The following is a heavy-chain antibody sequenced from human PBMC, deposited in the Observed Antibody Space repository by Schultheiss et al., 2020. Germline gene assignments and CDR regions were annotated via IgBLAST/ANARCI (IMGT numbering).Heavy chain of an antibody. CDR3: TRDNWNPRTYYFDY. V-gene: IGHV3-49*03. J-gene: IGHJ4*02. CDR1: GFTFGDYA. D-gene: IGHD1-1*01. CDR2: IRSKAYGGTT. Sequence: GGSLRLSCTASGFTFGDYAMSWFRQAPGKGLEWVGFIRSKAYGGTTEYAASVKGRFTISRDDSKSIAYLQMNSLKTEDTAVYYCTRDNWNPRTYYFDYWGQGTLVTVYS.